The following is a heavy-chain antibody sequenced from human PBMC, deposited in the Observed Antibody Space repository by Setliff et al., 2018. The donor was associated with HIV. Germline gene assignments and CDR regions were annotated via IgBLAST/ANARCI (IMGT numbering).Heavy chain of an antibody. D-gene: IGHD2-2*03. CDR2: IIPIFDTA. V-gene: IGHV1-69*13. Sequence: SVKVSCKASGGTFSSSAISWVRQAPGQGLEWMGGIIPIFDTANYAQKFQGRVTITADESTSTAYMELSSLRSEDTAIYYCARDPYGYCTTTTCYVPGYWGQGTLVTAPQ. CDR3: ARDPYGYCTTTTCYVPGY. CDR1: GGTFSSSA. J-gene: IGHJ4*02.